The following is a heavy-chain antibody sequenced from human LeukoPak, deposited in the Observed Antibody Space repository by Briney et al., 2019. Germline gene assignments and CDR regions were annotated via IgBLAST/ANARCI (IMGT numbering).Heavy chain of an antibody. CDR2: ISSSGSTI. J-gene: IGHJ4*02. Sequence: GGSLRLSCAASGFTFSDYYMSWIRQAPGKGLEWVSYISSSGSTIYYADSVKGRFTISRDNAKNSPYLQMNSLRAEDTAVYYCARGGYYYDSSGYPSTIDYWGQGTLVTVSS. CDR3: ARGGYYYDSSGYPSTIDY. CDR1: GFTFSDYY. V-gene: IGHV3-11*04. D-gene: IGHD3-22*01.